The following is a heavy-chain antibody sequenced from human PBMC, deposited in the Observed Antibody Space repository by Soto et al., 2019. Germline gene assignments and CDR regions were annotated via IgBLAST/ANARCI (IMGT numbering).Heavy chain of an antibody. Sequence: QVQVVESGGGVVQPGRSLRLSCAASGFTFSSYGMHWVRQAPGKGLEWVAVISYDGSNKYYADSVKGRFTISRDNSKNKLYLQMNSLRAEDTAVYHCAKGRSAYCGGDCYSPHFDYWGQGTLVTVSS. CDR2: ISYDGSNK. V-gene: IGHV3-30*18. CDR1: GFTFSSYG. CDR3: AKGRSAYCGGDCYSPHFDY. D-gene: IGHD2-21*02. J-gene: IGHJ4*02.